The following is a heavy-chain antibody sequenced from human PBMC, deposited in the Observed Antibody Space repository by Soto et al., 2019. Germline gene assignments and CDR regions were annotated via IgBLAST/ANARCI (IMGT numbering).Heavy chain of an antibody. CDR2: IYPGDSDT. V-gene: IGHV5-51*01. Sequence: PGESLKISCKGSGYSFTSYWIGWVRQMPGKGLEWMGIIYPGDSDTRYSPSFQGQVTISADKSISTAYLQWSSLKASDTAMYYCARQSKLVDIVVVPAAPAGMDVWGQGTTVTVSS. CDR3: ARQSKLVDIVVVPAAPAGMDV. CDR1: GYSFTSYW. D-gene: IGHD2-2*03. J-gene: IGHJ6*02.